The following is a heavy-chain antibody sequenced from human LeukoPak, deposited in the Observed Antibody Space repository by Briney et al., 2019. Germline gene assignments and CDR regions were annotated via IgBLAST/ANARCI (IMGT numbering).Heavy chain of an antibody. D-gene: IGHD5-18*01. CDR1: GGSFSGYY. Sequence: SETLSLTCAVYGGSFSGYYWSWIRQPPGKGLEWIGEINHSGSTNYNPSLKSRVTISVDTSKNQFSLKLSSVTAADTAVYYCATRGRYSYGFDYWGQGTLVTVSS. CDR2: INHSGST. J-gene: IGHJ4*02. CDR3: ATRGRYSYGFDY. V-gene: IGHV4-34*01.